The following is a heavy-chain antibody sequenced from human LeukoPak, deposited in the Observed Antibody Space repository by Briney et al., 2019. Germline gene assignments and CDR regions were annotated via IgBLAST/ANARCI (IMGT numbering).Heavy chain of an antibody. J-gene: IGHJ6*03. CDR2: ISSSSSQI. Sequence: GESLSLSWAASGFTFSNSSMKWVRQAPGEGLGWVSFISSSSSQIYYAVSVKGRFTISRDNAKNSLYLQMNSLRAEDTAVYYCARDATYDFWSGSRQDYYYYYMDVWGKGTTVTVSS. D-gene: IGHD3-3*01. CDR3: ARDATYDFWSGSRQDYYYYYMDV. V-gene: IGHV3-21*01. CDR1: GFTFSNSS.